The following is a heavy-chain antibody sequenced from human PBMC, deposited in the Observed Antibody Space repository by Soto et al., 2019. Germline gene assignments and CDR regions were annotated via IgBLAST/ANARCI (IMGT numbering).Heavy chain of an antibody. CDR1: GYTLRNTG. CDR3: ARDRSTSDY. J-gene: IGHJ4*02. D-gene: IGHD2-2*01. CDR2: ISAYEGNT. V-gene: IGHV1-18*01. Sequence: QVRLAQSGGEEKEPGASVKVSCKASGYTLRNTGISWVRQAPGQGLEWMGWISAYEGNTDYAQKIQGRVSMTTDGCTTTAYMELRRQKSVETAVYYCARDRSTSDYWGQGTLVTVS.